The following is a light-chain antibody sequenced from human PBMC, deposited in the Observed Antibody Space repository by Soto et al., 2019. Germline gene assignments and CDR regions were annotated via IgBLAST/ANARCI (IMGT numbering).Light chain of an antibody. J-gene: IGKJ1*01. Sequence: IKMNQSPSTLSGTVGDRVTITCLASQTISSWLAWYQQKPGKAPKLLIYKASTLKSGVPSRFSGSGSGTEFTLTISSLQPDDFATYYCQHYNSYSEAFGQGTKVDI. V-gene: IGKV1-5*03. CDR1: QTISSW. CDR2: KAS. CDR3: QHYNSYSEA.